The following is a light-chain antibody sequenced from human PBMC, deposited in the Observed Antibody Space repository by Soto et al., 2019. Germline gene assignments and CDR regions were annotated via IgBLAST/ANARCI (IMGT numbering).Light chain of an antibody. V-gene: IGKV3-15*01. Sequence: EIVMTQSPATLSVSPGERATLSCRASQSVSSNLAWYQQKPGQAPRLLIYGASTRATGIPARFSGSGSGTEFTLTITSLQSEDFAVYYCQQYHNWPNFGPGTKVDIK. CDR3: QQYHNWPN. J-gene: IGKJ3*01. CDR2: GAS. CDR1: QSVSSN.